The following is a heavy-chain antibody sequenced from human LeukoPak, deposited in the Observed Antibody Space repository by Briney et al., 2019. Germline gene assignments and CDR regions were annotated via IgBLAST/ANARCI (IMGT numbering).Heavy chain of an antibody. CDR3: VRHNYGYDY. J-gene: IGHJ4*02. Sequence: GGSLRLSCAASGFTFNTYWMHWVRQAPGEGPVWVAHILNDGGSTSYADSVKGRFIISRDDAKNTLSLQMNSLRAEDTAVYYCVRHNYGYDYWGQGTPVTVSS. CDR2: ILNDGGST. V-gene: IGHV3-74*01. D-gene: IGHD5-18*01. CDR1: GFTFNTYW.